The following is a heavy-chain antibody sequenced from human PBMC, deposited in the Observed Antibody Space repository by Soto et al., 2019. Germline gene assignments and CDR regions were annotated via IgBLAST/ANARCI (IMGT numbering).Heavy chain of an antibody. V-gene: IGHV3-23*01. Sequence: GGSLILSCVASGFTFSSYAMSWVRQAPGKGLQWVTAISNSGGSTYYADSVKGRFAISRDNSKNTLYLQMNSLRAEDTAVYYCAKLKYSHSSGFYWGQGAQVTVSS. CDR1: GFTFSSYA. D-gene: IGHD3-22*01. J-gene: IGHJ4*02. CDR2: ISNSGGST. CDR3: AKLKYSHSSGFY.